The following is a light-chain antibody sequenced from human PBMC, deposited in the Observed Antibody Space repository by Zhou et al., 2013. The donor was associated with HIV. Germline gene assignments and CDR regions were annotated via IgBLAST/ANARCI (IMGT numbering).Light chain of an antibody. CDR2: EVS. CDR3: QSYDSKNQV. J-gene: IGLJ2*01. V-gene: IGLV2-8*01. Sequence: QSALTQPPSASGSPGQSVTISCTGTSSDVGGYNYVSWYQQHPGKAPKLIIYEVSKRPSGVPDRFSGSIDKSSNSAFLTISGLRTEDEADYYCQSYDSKNQVFGGGTKLTVL. CDR1: SSDVGGYNY.